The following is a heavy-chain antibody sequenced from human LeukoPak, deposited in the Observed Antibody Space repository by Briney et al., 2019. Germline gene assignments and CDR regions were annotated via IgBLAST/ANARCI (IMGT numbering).Heavy chain of an antibody. CDR2: GDDSGGT. V-gene: IGHV4-34*01. CDR1: GGSFTGYY. Sequence: SETLSLTCAVYGGSFTGYYWSWIRQPPGKGLEWIGEGDDSGGTKYNPSLTSRVTTSADTSKNQFSLKLTSVTAADTAVYHCAKNGQSGFSFDPWGQGTLVTVSS. CDR3: AKNGQSGFSFDP. D-gene: IGHD1-26*01. J-gene: IGHJ5*02.